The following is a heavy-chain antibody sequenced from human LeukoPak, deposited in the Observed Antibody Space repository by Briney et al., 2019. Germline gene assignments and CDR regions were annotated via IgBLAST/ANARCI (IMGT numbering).Heavy chain of an antibody. D-gene: IGHD6-13*01. V-gene: IGHV4-39*07. J-gene: IGHJ4*02. Sequence: SETLSLTCTVSGGSISSSSYYWGWIRQPPGKGLEWIGSIYYSGSTYYNPSLKSRVTISVATSKNQFSLRLSSVTAADTAVYYCARADGSWSPNFDYWGQGTLVTVSS. CDR3: ARADGSWSPNFDY. CDR1: GGSISSSSYY. CDR2: IYYSGST.